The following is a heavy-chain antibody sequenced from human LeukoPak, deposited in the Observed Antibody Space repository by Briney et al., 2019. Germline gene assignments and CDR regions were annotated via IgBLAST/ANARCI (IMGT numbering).Heavy chain of an antibody. J-gene: IGHJ4*02. Sequence: PGGSLRLSCAASGFTFSSYWMHWVRQSPGKGLVWVSRIETDGSDTYYADSVRGRFTISRDNAKNTLYLQMDSLRAEDTAVYFCARGDYSSHTLWGQGTLVTVSS. D-gene: IGHD4-11*01. CDR2: IETDGSDT. CDR3: ARGDYSSHTL. V-gene: IGHV3-74*01. CDR1: GFTFSSYW.